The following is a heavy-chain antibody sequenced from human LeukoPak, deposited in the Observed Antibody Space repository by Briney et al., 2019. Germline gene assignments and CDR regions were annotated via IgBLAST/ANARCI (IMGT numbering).Heavy chain of an antibody. D-gene: IGHD3-10*01. J-gene: IGHJ4*02. CDR3: ARGFAVRGAVGDY. Sequence: NAGGSLRLLCAASGSTFSSHTMNWVRQAPGKGLEWVSSISSSSSYIYYADSVKGRFTISRDNAKNSLYLQMNSLRAEDTAVYYCARGFAVRGAVGDYWGQGTLVTVSS. V-gene: IGHV3-21*01. CDR2: ISSSSSYI. CDR1: GSTFSSHT.